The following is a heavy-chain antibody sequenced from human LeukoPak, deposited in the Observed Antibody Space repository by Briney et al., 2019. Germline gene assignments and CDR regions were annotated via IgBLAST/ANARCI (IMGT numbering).Heavy chain of an antibody. CDR2: IYYSGST. D-gene: IGHD2-15*01. CDR3: AGQQPSTGWADY. Sequence: SETLSLTCTVSGGSISSYYWSWIRQPPGKGLEWIGYIYYSGSTNYNPSLKSRVTISVDTSKNQFSLKLSSVTAADTAVCYCAGQQPSTGWADYWGQGTLVTVSS. J-gene: IGHJ4*02. V-gene: IGHV4-59*08. CDR1: GGSISSYY.